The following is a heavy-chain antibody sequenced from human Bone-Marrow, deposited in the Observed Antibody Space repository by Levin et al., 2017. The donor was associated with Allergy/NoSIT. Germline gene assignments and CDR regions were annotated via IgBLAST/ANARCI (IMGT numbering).Heavy chain of an antibody. D-gene: IGHD3-9*01. CDR2: INPSGGST. CDR3: ARTGNDVFTGYFPLGVLQGMDV. J-gene: IGHJ6*02. Sequence: PGESLKISCKASGYTFTSYYKHWVRQAPGQGLEWMGVINPSGGSTNYAQKFQGRVTMTRDTSTSTVYMELSSLRSDDTAMYYCARTGNDVFTGYFPLGVLQGMDVWGQGTTVTVSS. CDR1: GYTFTSYY. V-gene: IGHV1-46*01.